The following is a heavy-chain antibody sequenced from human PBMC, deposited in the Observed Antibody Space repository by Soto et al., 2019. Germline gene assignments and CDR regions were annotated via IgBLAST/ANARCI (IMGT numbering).Heavy chain of an antibody. D-gene: IGHD1-1*01. J-gene: IGHJ4*02. V-gene: IGHV1-69*18. CDR3: IGYDLMY. CDR1: GGTFSSYS. CDR2: IIPLFSNA. Sequence: QVQLVQSGAEVKKYRSSVKVYCKAPGGTFSSYSISWVRQAPGQGLEWLGKIIPLFSNADYAQKFQGRLTFTADESTRTAYIELRGLTSEDTAGYYCIGYDLMYWGPGTLVTVSS.